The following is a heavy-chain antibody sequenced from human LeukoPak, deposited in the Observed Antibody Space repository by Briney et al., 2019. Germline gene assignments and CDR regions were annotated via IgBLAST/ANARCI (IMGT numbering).Heavy chain of an antibody. CDR2: IYYSGST. CDR3: ARGVIAARRYYYYYYMDV. Sequence: ASETLSLTCTVSGGSISSHYWSWIRQPPGKGLEWIGYIYYSGSTNYNPSLKSRVTISVDTSKNQFSLKLSSVTAADTAVYYCARGVIAARRYYYYYYMDVWGKGTTVTVSS. D-gene: IGHD6-6*01. V-gene: IGHV4-59*11. CDR1: GGSISSHY. J-gene: IGHJ6*03.